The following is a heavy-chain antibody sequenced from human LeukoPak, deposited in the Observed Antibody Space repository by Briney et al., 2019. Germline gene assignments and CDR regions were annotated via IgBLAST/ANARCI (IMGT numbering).Heavy chain of an antibody. J-gene: IGHJ4*02. CDR3: ARGRPGLASAGTYDF. CDR2: TNPNRGKT. Sequence: ASVKVSCKASGYTFTSSDINWVRQAPGQGLEWMGWTNPNRGKTGYARKFQGRVTMTKNTSISTAYMEVSSLGYDDTAIYYCARGRPGLASAGTYDFWGQGTLITVPS. CDR1: GYTFTSSD. D-gene: IGHD6-13*01. V-gene: IGHV1-8*01.